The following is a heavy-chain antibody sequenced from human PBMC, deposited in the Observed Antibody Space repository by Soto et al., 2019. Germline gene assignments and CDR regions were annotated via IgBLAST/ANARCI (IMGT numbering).Heavy chain of an antibody. CDR3: EAAVSYYYDSPVGGMDV. Sequence: GASVKVSCKASGFTFTSSAVQWVRQARGQRLEWIGWIVVGSGNTNYAQKFQERVTITRDMSTSTAYMELSSLRSEDTAVYYCEAAVSYYYDSPVGGMDVWGQGTTVTVSS. V-gene: IGHV1-58*01. J-gene: IGHJ6*02. CDR2: IVVGSGNT. CDR1: GFTFTSSA. D-gene: IGHD3-22*01.